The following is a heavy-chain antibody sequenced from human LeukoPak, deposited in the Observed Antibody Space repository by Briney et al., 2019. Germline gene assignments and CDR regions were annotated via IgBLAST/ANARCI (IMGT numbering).Heavy chain of an antibody. Sequence: GGSLRLSCAASGFTFSSYAMSWVRQATGKGLEWVSAIGDSGGATNYADSVKGRFTISRDNSKNTLYLQTNSLRAEDTAVYYCAKRSRSGGSCNFDYWGQGTLVTVSS. CDR1: GFTFSSYA. CDR2: IGDSGGAT. J-gene: IGHJ4*02. D-gene: IGHD2-15*01. V-gene: IGHV3-23*01. CDR3: AKRSRSGGSCNFDY.